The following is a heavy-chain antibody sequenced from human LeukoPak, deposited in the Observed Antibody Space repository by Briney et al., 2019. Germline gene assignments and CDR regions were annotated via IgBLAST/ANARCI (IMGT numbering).Heavy chain of an antibody. D-gene: IGHD5-12*01. Sequence: GGSLRLSCAASGFTFSSYAMSWVRQAPGKGLEWVSAISGSGGSTHYADSVKGRFTISRDNSKNTLYLQMNSLRAEDTAVYYCAKVHLYPTTFDYWGQGTLVTVSS. CDR3: AKVHLYPTTFDY. V-gene: IGHV3-23*01. J-gene: IGHJ4*02. CDR1: GFTFSSYA. CDR2: ISGSGGST.